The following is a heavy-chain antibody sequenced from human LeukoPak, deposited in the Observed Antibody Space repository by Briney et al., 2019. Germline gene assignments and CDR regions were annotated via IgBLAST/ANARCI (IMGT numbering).Heavy chain of an antibody. D-gene: IGHD6-19*01. V-gene: IGHV1-8*02. CDR1: GYTFTGYY. Sequence: ASVKVSCKASGYTFTGYYMHWVRQAPGQGLEWMGWMNPNSGNTGYAQKFQGRVTMTRNTSISTAYMELSSLRSEDTAVYYCARVYSSGWYGYYYYYMDVWGKGTTVTISS. CDR3: ARVYSSGWYGYYYYYMDV. J-gene: IGHJ6*03. CDR2: MNPNSGNT.